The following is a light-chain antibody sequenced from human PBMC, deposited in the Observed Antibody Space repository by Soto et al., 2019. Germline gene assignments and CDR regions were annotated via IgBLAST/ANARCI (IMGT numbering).Light chain of an antibody. J-gene: IGKJ1*01. CDR2: WAS. CDR1: QSVLYSSNNRNY. CDR3: QQYYGTPRT. V-gene: IGKV4-1*01. Sequence: DIVMTQSPDSLAVSLGERATINCKSSQSVLYSSNNRNYLAWYQQKLGQSPKLLIYWASTRESGVPDRFSGSGSEKDFPLTISSLQAEDVAVYYCQQYYGTPRTFGQGTKVEIK.